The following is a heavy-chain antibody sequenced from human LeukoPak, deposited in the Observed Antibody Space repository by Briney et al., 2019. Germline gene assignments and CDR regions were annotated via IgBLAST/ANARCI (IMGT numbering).Heavy chain of an antibody. J-gene: IGHJ3*02. CDR2: IKQDGSEK. CDR3: ARDRYCSGTTCYYTFDI. Sequence: GGSLRLSCAASGFTFSNYWLSWVRQAPGKGLEWVANIKQDGSEKYYVDSVKGRFTISRDNAKNSLYLQVNSLSAEDTAAYYCARDRYCSGTTCYYTFDIWGQGTMVTVSS. CDR1: GFTFSNYW. V-gene: IGHV3-7*01. D-gene: IGHD2-2*01.